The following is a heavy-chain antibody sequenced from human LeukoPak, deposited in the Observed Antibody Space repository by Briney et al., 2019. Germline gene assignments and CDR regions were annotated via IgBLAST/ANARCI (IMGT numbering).Heavy chain of an antibody. J-gene: IGHJ4*02. CDR3: ARENGGSYGYYFDY. V-gene: IGHV1-2*02. CDR1: GYTFTGYY. CDR2: INPNSGGT. D-gene: IGHD1-26*01. Sequence: GASVKVSCKASGYTFTGYYMHWVRQAPGQGLEWMGWINPNSGGTNYAQKFQGRVTMTRDTSISTAYMELSRLRSDDTAVYYCARENGGSYGYYFDYWGQGTLVTVSS.